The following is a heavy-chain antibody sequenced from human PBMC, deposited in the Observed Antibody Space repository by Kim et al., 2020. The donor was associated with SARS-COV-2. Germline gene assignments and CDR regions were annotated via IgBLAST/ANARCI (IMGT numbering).Heavy chain of an antibody. Sequence: YAESVKGRFTISRDNSKNTLYLQMNSLRAEDTAVYYCAKVADTAMVHFDYWGQGTLVTVSS. D-gene: IGHD5-18*01. CDR3: AKVADTAMVHFDY. V-gene: IGHV3-23*01. J-gene: IGHJ4*02.